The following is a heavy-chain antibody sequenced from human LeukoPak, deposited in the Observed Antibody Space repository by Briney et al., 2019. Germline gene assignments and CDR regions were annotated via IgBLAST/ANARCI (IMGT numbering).Heavy chain of an antibody. J-gene: IGHJ4*02. CDR3: ARDADYYGSGSYPDY. D-gene: IGHD3-10*01. CDR2: IWYDGSNK. V-gene: IGHV3-33*01. Sequence: PGGSLRLSCAASGFTFSSYGMHWVRQAPGKGLEWVAVIWYDGSNKYYADSVKGRFTISRDNSKNTLYLQMNSLRAEDTAVYYCARDADYYGSGSYPDYWGQGTLVTVS. CDR1: GFTFSSYG.